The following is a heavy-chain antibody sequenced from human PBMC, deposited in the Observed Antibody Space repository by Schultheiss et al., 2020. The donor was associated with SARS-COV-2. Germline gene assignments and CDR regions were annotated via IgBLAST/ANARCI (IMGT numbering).Heavy chain of an antibody. D-gene: IGHD6-13*01. CDR1: GFTFSSYS. V-gene: IGHV3-21*04. Sequence: GGSLRLSCAASGFTFSSYSMNWVRQAPGKGLEWVSSISSSSSYIYYADSVKGRFTVSRDNAKNSLYLEMNSLKVDDTAVYYCALWGSSWGFDYWGQGTLVTVSS. CDR2: ISSSSSYI. CDR3: ALWGSSWGFDY. J-gene: IGHJ4*02.